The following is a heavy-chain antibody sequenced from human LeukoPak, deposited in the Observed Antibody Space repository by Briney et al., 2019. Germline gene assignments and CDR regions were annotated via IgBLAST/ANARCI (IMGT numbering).Heavy chain of an antibody. V-gene: IGHV3-21*01. D-gene: IGHD6-19*01. CDR3: ARDYYSSGWYDPYYYGMDV. CDR2: ISSSSSYI. CDR1: GFTFSSYS. J-gene: IGHJ6*02. Sequence: GGSLRLSCAASGFTFSSYSMNWVRQAPGKGQEWVSSISSSSSYIYYADSVKGRFTISRDNAKNSLYLQMNSLRAEDTAVYYCARDYYSSGWYDPYYYGMDVWGQGTTVTVSS.